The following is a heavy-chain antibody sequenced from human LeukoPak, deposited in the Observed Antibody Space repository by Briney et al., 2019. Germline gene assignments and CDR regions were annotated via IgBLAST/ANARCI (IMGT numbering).Heavy chain of an antibody. Sequence: GGSLRLSCAASGFTFDDYAMHWVRQAPGKGLEWVSGISWNSGSIGYADSVKGRFTISRDNAKNSLYLQMNSLRAEDTALYYCAKAVAVAGPYFDYWGQGTLVTVSS. CDR2: ISWNSGSI. CDR1: GFTFDDYA. CDR3: AKAVAVAGPYFDY. J-gene: IGHJ4*02. D-gene: IGHD6-19*01. V-gene: IGHV3-9*01.